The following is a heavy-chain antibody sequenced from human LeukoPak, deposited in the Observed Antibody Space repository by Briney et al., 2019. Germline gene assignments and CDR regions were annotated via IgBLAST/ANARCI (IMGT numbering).Heavy chain of an antibody. D-gene: IGHD5-24*01. J-gene: IGHJ4*02. V-gene: IGHV3-74*01. CDR1: GFTFSSYW. CDR2: INSDGSST. CDR3: ATEMAAMVY. Sequence: GGSLRLSCAASGFTFSSYWMHWVRQAPGKGLVWASHINSDGSSTSYADSVKGRFTISRDNAKNTLYLQMNSLRAEDTAVYYCATEMAAMVYWGQGTLVTVSS.